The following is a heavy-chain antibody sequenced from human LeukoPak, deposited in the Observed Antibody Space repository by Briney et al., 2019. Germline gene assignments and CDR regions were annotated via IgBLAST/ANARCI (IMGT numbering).Heavy chain of an antibody. CDR1: GFTFSSYA. Sequence: PGGSLRLSCAASGFTFSSYAMSWVRQAPGKGLEWVSGISGSGGSTYYADAVKGRFTISRDNSKNTLYLQMNSLRAEDTAVYYCAKCIAVAGRSPDYWGQGTLVTVSS. D-gene: IGHD6-19*01. CDR2: ISGSGGST. V-gene: IGHV3-23*01. J-gene: IGHJ4*02. CDR3: AKCIAVAGRSPDY.